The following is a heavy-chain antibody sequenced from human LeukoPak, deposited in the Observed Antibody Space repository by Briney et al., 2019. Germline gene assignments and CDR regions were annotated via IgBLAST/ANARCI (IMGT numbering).Heavy chain of an antibody. CDR1: GFTFNSYG. Sequence: PGRSLRLSCAASGFTFNSYGMHWVRQAPGKGLEWVAVISYDGSYKSFADSVKGRFTVSRDNSKNTLYLQMNSLRAEDTAVYYCAKGLRGCSSASCNFRTRGYFDYWGQGTLVTVSS. CDR3: AKGLRGCSSASCNFRTRGYFDY. D-gene: IGHD2-2*01. V-gene: IGHV3-30*18. CDR2: ISYDGSYK. J-gene: IGHJ4*02.